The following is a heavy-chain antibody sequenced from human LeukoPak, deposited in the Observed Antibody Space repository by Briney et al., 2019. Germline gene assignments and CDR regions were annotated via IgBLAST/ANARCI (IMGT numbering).Heavy chain of an antibody. D-gene: IGHD1-26*01. J-gene: IGHJ4*02. V-gene: IGHV3-30*02. CDR1: GFTFSSNG. CDR2: IRYDYTK. CDR3: AKVGRGSYPRRVYFDY. Sequence: GGSLRRSCAASGFTFSSNGLHWVRKAPGKGLVWVAYIRYDYTKYQADSVKGRFTISRDNPKNTLYLQMNSLRAEDTAVYYCAKVGRGSYPRRVYFDYWGQGALVTVSS.